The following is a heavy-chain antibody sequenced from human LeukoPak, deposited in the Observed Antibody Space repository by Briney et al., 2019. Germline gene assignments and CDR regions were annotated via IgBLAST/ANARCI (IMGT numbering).Heavy chain of an antibody. D-gene: IGHD1-7*01. CDR3: AKDAIPMNSVWDYFGK. V-gene: IGHV3-23*01. CDR1: EFTFDLSA. CDR2: IGSTET. J-gene: IGHJ4*02. Sequence: GGSLRLSCAASEFTFDLSAMSWVRQAPGKGLEWVSSIGSTETYYADSVRGRFTVSRDNSQNTLYLQMNSLRADDTAMYYCAKDAIPMNSVWDYFGKWGQGTQVTVSS.